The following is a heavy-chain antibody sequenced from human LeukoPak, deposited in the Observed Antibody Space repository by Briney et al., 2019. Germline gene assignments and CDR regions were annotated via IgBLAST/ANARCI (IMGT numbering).Heavy chain of an antibody. J-gene: IGHJ5*02. Sequence: PGGSLRLSCAASGFIFSSYVMTWVRQAPGKGLEWVGRIKSKTDGGTTDYAAPVKGRFTISRDDSKNTLYLQMNSLKTEDTAVYYCTTDSAQTGVDPWGQGTLVTVSS. D-gene: IGHD7-27*01. CDR1: GFIFSSYV. CDR3: TTDSAQTGVDP. V-gene: IGHV3-15*01. CDR2: IKSKTDGGTT.